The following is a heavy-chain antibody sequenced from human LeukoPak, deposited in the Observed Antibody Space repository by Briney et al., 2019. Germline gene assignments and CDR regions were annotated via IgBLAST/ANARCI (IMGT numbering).Heavy chain of an antibody. D-gene: IGHD2-2*01. CDR3: AKDSSPSCSSTSCHSEPPYYYYYYGMDV. CDR1: GFTFSSYG. CDR2: ISYDGSNK. V-gene: IGHV3-30*18. J-gene: IGHJ6*02. Sequence: PGGSLRLSCAASGFTFSSYGMHWVRQAPGKGLEWVAVISYDGSNKYYAYSVKGRFTISRDNSKNTLYLQMNSLRAEDTAVYYCAKDSSPSCSSTSCHSEPPYYYYYYGMDVWGQGTTVTVSS.